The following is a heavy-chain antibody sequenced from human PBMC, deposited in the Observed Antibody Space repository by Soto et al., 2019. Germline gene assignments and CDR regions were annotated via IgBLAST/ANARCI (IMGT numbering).Heavy chain of an antibody. J-gene: IGHJ4*02. V-gene: IGHV4-4*02. D-gene: IGHD6-13*01. CDR1: GGSISTSNW. Sequence: QVQLQESGPGLVKPSGTLSLTCAVSGGSISTSNWWSWVRQPPGKGLEWIGEVYRTGSTNYNPSLESRLTTPVDKSKNPFARKPPSVTAADTAVYYCARARATIAAAAIFDCWGQGTLVTVSS. CDR2: VYRTGST. CDR3: ARARATIAAAAIFDC.